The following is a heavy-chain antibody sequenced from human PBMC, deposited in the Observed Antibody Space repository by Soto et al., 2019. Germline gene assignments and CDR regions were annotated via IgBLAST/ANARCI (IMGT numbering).Heavy chain of an antibody. V-gene: IGHV4-31*03. Sequence: PSETLSLTCTVSGGSISSGGYYWSWIRQHPGKGLEWIGYIYYSGSTYYNPSLKSRVTISVDTSKNQFSLKLSSVTAADTAVYYCARDKEYSVPWFDPWGQGTLVTVSS. D-gene: IGHD2-15*01. CDR2: IYYSGST. CDR1: GGSISSGGYY. CDR3: ARDKEYSVPWFDP. J-gene: IGHJ5*02.